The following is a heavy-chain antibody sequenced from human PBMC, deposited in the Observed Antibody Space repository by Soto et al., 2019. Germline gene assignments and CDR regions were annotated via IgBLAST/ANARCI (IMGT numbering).Heavy chain of an antibody. D-gene: IGHD2-2*01. J-gene: IGHJ5*02. Sequence: GGSLRLSCAASGFTFSSYWMSWVRQAAGKGLEGVANIKQDGSEEYYVDSVKGRFTISRDNAKNSLYLQMNSLRAEDTAVYYCARGTGLYCSSTSCHNWFDPWGQGTLVTVSS. CDR3: ARGTGLYCSSTSCHNWFDP. CDR1: GFTFSSYW. V-gene: IGHV3-7*03. CDR2: IKQDGSEE.